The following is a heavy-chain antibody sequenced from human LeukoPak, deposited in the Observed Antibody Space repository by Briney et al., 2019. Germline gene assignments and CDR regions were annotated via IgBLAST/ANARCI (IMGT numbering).Heavy chain of an antibody. Sequence: ASVKVSCKASGYTFTGYYMHWVRQAPGQGLEWMGRINPNSGGTNYAQKFQGRVTMTRDTSISTAYMELSRLRSDDTAVYYCASNAPSGGSGNYYYYYYYMDVGGKGTTVSVSS. V-gene: IGHV1-2*06. CDR1: GYTFTGYY. J-gene: IGHJ6*03. CDR2: INPNSGGT. D-gene: IGHD3-10*01. CDR3: ASNAPSGGSGNYYYYYYYMDV.